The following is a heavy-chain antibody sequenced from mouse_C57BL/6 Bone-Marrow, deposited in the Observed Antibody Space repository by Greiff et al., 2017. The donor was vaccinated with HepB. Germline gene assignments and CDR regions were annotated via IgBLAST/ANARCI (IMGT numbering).Heavy chain of an antibody. CDR1: GYTFTSYW. Sequence: QVQLKQPGAELVKPGASVKMSCKASGYTFTSYWITWVKQRPGQGLEWIGDIYPGSGSTNYNEKFKSKATLTVDTSSSTAYMQLSSLTSEDSAVYYCASSFTTVVERAYWGQGTLVTVSA. CDR3: ASSFTTVVERAY. V-gene: IGHV1-55*01. CDR2: IYPGSGST. J-gene: IGHJ3*01. D-gene: IGHD1-1*01.